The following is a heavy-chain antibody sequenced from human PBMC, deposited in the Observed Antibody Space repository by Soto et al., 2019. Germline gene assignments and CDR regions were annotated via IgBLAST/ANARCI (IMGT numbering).Heavy chain of an antibody. V-gene: IGHV1-3*01. CDR1: GYTFTSYA. CDR2: INAGNGNT. CDR3: ARSRIMITFGGVIVFDP. D-gene: IGHD3-16*02. J-gene: IGHJ5*02. Sequence: ASVKVSCKASGYTFTSYAMHWVRQAPGQRLEWMGWINAGNGNTKYSQKFQGRVTITRDTSASTAYMELSSLRSEDTAVYYCARSRIMITFGGVIVFDPWGQGTLVNVSS.